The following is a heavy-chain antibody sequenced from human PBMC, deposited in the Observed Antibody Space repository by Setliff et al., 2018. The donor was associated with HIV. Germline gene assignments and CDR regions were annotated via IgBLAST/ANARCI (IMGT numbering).Heavy chain of an antibody. D-gene: IGHD2-15*01. V-gene: IGHV4-31*03. CDR1: GGSFSSDGYF. J-gene: IGHJ5*02. CDR2: ISYSGST. CDR3: SRSPMDPPPYWWFDP. Sequence: SETLSLTCTVSGGSFSSDGYFWTWIRQHPGKGLEWIGYISYSGSTYYNPSLKSRVTISGDTSKNQFSLKLTSVAATDTAVYYWSRSPMDPPPYWWFDPWGQGTLVTVSS.